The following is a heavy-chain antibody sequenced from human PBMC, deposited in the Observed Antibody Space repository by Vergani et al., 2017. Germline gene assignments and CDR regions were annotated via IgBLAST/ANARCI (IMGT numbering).Heavy chain of an antibody. V-gene: IGHV3-23*04. CDR1: GFTFSACP. J-gene: IGHJ4*02. Sequence: VQLVESGGGVVQPGGSLRLSCAASGFTFSACPMTWVRQAPGKGLEWVSAISARYPSTYYADSVKGRFTTSRDNSKNMLYLQMNSLRAEDTAVYYCARLSXDTTPYLQGGYDCWGQGTLVSVSS. CDR2: ISARYPST. D-gene: IGHD2-15*01. CDR3: ARLSXDTTPYLQGGYDC.